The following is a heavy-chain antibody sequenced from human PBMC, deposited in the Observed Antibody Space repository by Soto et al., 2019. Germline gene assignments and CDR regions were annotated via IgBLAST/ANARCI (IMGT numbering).Heavy chain of an antibody. CDR2: ISYDGSNK. V-gene: IGHV3-30*18. D-gene: IGHD3-22*01. CDR1: GFTFSSYG. CDR3: AKAMIVVVTPYPPLDY. Sequence: QVQLVESGGGVVQPGRSLRLSCAASGFTFSSYGMHWVRQAPGKGLEWVAVISYDGSNKYYADSVKGRFTISRDNSKNTLYLQMNSLRAQDTAVYYCAKAMIVVVTPYPPLDYWGQGTLVTVSS. J-gene: IGHJ4*02.